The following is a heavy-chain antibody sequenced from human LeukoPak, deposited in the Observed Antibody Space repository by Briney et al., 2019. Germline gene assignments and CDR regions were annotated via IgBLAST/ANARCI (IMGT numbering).Heavy chain of an antibody. D-gene: IGHD2-8*01. CDR2: VGGGGGDT. CDR3: ARVKGVYAFDF. Sequence: GGSLRLSCAASGFTFRSYAMSWVRQAPGKGLDWVSTVGGGGGDTYYADSVKGRFTISRDNAKNSLFLEVNSLRAEDTAVYYCARVKGVYAFDFWGQGTMVTVPS. CDR1: GFTFRSYA. V-gene: IGHV3-23*01. J-gene: IGHJ3*01.